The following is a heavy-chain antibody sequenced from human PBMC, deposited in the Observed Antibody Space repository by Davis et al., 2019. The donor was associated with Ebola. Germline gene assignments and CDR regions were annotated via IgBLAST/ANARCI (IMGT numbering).Heavy chain of an antibody. V-gene: IGHV3-21*01. J-gene: IGHJ4*02. CDR3: ARSGNYYAYYFDY. CDR1: GFTFSSYG. Sequence: PGGSLRLSCAASGFTFSSYGINWVRQAPGKGLEWVSYISSTGAHIYYADSLKGRGTISRDNAKNSLYLEMNSLRADDAAVYYCARSGNYYAYYFDYWGQGTLVTVSS. CDR2: ISSTGAHI. D-gene: IGHD1-26*01.